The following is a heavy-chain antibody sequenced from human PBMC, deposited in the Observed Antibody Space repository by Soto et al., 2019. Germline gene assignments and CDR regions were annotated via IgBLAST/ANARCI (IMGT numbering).Heavy chain of an antibody. CDR1: GFTFRDYY. CDR2: IDSSTKYT. Sequence: QVQLVESGGGLVRPGGSLRLSCEASGFTFRDYYMTWFRQAPGKGREWLSYIDSSTKYTNYADSVKGRFTISRDNAKNSLYLPMNSLRADDTAVYYCAREYYYTMDVWGQGTMVTVSS. J-gene: IGHJ6*02. CDR3: AREYYYTMDV. V-gene: IGHV3-11*05.